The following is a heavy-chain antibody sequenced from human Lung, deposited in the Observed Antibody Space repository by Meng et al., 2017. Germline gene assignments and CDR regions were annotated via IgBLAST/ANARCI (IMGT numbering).Heavy chain of an antibody. Sequence: LGGPGGGWVRPGASLVLPCPGSGFSFSSYAMSWVRRAPGKGLEWLAALSGGGFTTYYADSVKGRFTISRHNSKNTLYLQVNSLRAEDTALYYCAKYSYGLGDYFDYWGQGALVTVSS. J-gene: IGHJ4*02. D-gene: IGHD3-10*01. V-gene: IGHV3-23*04. CDR2: LSGGGFTT. CDR3: AKYSYGLGDYFDY. CDR1: GFSFSSYA.